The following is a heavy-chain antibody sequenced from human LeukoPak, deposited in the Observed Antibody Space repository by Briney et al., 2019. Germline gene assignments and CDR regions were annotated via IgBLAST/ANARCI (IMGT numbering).Heavy chain of an antibody. CDR1: GFTFSSYG. CDR3: AKLGVRATTDAFDI. CDR2: ISYDGSNK. V-gene: IGHV3-30*18. Sequence: PGRSLRLSCAASGFTFSSYGMHWVRQAPGKGLEWVAVISYDGSNKYYADSVKGRFTISRDNSKNTLYLQMNSLRAEDTAVYYCAKLGVRATTDAFDIWGQGTMVTVSS. D-gene: IGHD1-26*01. J-gene: IGHJ3*02.